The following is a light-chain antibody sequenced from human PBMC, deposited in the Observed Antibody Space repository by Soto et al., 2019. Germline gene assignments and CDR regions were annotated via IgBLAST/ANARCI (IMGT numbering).Light chain of an antibody. Sequence: QSVLTQPASVSGSPGQSITISCTGTSSDVGAYNYVSWYQQHPGKVPKLMIYDVSDRPSGVSNRFSGSKSGNTASLTISGLQAEDEADYYCRSFKRSNSYVFGTGTKLTVL. J-gene: IGLJ1*01. CDR3: RSFKRSNSYV. CDR2: DVS. V-gene: IGLV2-14*03. CDR1: SSDVGAYNY.